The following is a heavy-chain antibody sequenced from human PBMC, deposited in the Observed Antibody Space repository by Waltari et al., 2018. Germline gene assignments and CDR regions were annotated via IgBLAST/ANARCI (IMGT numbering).Heavy chain of an antibody. CDR2: ISPKKGEK. CDR3: ARDDVDSSNFGGF. D-gene: IGHD3-16*01. CDR1: GYIFTALD. V-gene: IGHV1-8*02. Sequence: QVQLVQSGAEVTRPGASVKVSCKTSGYIFTALDINWVRQAPGQGFEWMGGISPKKGEKGYAQKFQDRFTMTTDNSINTAYMELSSLRSDDTAIYYCARDDVDSSNFGGFWGQGTQVTVSS. J-gene: IGHJ4*02.